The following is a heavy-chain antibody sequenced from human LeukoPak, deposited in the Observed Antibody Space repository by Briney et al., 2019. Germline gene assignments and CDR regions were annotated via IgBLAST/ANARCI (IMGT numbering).Heavy chain of an antibody. CDR2: IFSGGTT. J-gene: IGHJ6*02. CDR3: AREDSYHFGMDV. CDR1: GFTVSTTY. Sequence: GGSLRLSCAASGFTVSTTYMSWVRQAPGMGLEWVSVIFSGGTTYYADSVKGRFTISRDSSKNTLNLQMNSLRAEDTAVYYCAREDSYHFGMDVWAKGPRSPSP. V-gene: IGHV3-53*01.